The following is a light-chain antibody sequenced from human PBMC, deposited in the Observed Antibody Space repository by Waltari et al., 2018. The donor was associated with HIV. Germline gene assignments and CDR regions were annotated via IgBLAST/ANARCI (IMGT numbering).Light chain of an antibody. CDR2: DAS. CDR3: QQYDNFPL. V-gene: IGKV1-33*01. Sequence: QLTQSPTSLSASVGDRVTITCQASQDISNYLSWYQQKPGKAPKLLIYDASNLETGVPSRFSGSGSGANFTFTISSLLPEDIATYYCQQYDNFPLFGGGTNVEIK. J-gene: IGKJ4*01. CDR1: QDISNY.